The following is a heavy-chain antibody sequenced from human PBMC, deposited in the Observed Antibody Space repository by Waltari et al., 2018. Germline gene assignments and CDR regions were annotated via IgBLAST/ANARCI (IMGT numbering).Heavy chain of an antibody. CDR3: AREYNWNYGAFDI. CDR2: IYYSGST. J-gene: IGHJ3*02. D-gene: IGHD1-7*01. CDR1: GGSISSYY. Sequence: QVQLQESGPGLVTPSETLSLTCTVSGGSISSYYWSWIRQPPGKGLEWIGYIYYSGSTNYNPSLKSRVTISVDTSKNQFSLKLSSVTAADTAVYYCAREYNWNYGAFDIWGQGTMVTVSS. V-gene: IGHV4-59*01.